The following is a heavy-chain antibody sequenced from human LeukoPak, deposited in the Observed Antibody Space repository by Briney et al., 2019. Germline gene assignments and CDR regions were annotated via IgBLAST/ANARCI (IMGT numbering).Heavy chain of an antibody. Sequence: ASVKVSCKASGYTFTGYYMHWVRQAPGQGLEWMGWINPNSGGTNYAQKFQGRVTMTRDTSISTAYMELSRLRSDDTAMYYCARDRKQPPWYYYMDVWGKGTTVTVSS. CDR1: GYTFTGYY. J-gene: IGHJ6*03. V-gene: IGHV1-2*02. CDR3: ARDRKQPPWYYYMDV. D-gene: IGHD6-13*01. CDR2: INPNSGGT.